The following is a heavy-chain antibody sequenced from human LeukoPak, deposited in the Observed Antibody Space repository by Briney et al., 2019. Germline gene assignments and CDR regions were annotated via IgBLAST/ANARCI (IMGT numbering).Heavy chain of an antibody. Sequence: GGSLRLSCAASGFTFSSYAVSWVRQAPGKGLEWVSAISGSGGSTYYADSVKGRFTISRDNSKNTLYLQMNSLRAEDTAVYYCAKVRLAYCGGDCYSFDYWGQGTLVTVSS. CDR1: GFTFSSYA. CDR3: AKVRLAYCGGDCYSFDY. V-gene: IGHV3-23*01. J-gene: IGHJ4*02. D-gene: IGHD2-21*02. CDR2: ISGSGGST.